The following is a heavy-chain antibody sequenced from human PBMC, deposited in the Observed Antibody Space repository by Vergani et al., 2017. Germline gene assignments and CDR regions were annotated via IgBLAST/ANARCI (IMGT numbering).Heavy chain of an antibody. V-gene: IGHV3-73*02. J-gene: IGHJ6*02. CDR3: AKDTSSGWYYYYGMDV. Sequence: EVQLVESGGGLVQPGGSLKLSCAASGFTFSGSAMHWVRQASGKGLEWVGRIRSKANSYATAYAASVKGRFTISRDDSKNTAYLQMNSLKAEDTAVYYCAKDTSSGWYYYYGMDVWGQGTTVTVSS. CDR2: IRSKANSYAT. CDR1: GFTFSGSA. D-gene: IGHD6-19*01.